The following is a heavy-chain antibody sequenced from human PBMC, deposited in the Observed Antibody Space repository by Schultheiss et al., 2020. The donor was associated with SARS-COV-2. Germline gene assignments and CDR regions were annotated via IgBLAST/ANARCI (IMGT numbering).Heavy chain of an antibody. V-gene: IGHV1-2*02. D-gene: IGHD3-10*01. J-gene: IGHJ4*02. CDR1: GYTFTGYY. Sequence: ASVKVSCKASGYTFTGYYIHWVRQAPGQGLEWMGWINPNSGGTNYAQKFQGRVTMTRDTSISTAYMELSRLRSDDTAVYYCARSPTVRGPAGNDYWGQGTLVTVSS. CDR3: ARSPTVRGPAGNDY. CDR2: INPNSGGT.